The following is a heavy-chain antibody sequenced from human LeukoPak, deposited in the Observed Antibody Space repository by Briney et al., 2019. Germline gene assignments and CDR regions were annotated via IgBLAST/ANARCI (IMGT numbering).Heavy chain of an antibody. D-gene: IGHD2-2*01. CDR1: GGSISSGGYY. J-gene: IGHJ6*02. CDR3: ARGQYGGSGYYYYYNMDV. CDR2: FSHSGST. Sequence: SETLSLTCTVSGGSISSGGYYWNWIRQPPGKGLEWIGYFSHSGSTYYNPSLKSRVTISVDMSKNQFSLKLSSVTAADTAVYYCARGQYGGSGYYYYYNMDVWGQGTTVTVSS. V-gene: IGHV4-30-2*01.